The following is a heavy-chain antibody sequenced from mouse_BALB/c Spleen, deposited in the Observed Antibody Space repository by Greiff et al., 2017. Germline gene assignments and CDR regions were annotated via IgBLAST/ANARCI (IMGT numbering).Heavy chain of an antibody. V-gene: IGHV1S81*02. D-gene: IGHD2-2*01. CDR3: TNGYDDYAMDY. CDR1: GYTFTSYY. J-gene: IGHJ4*01. CDR2: INPSNGGT. Sequence: QVQLQQSGAELVKPGASVKLSCKASGYTFTSYYMYWVKQRPGQGLEWIGEINPSNGGTNFNEKFKSKATLTVDKSSSTAYMQLSSLTSEDSAVYYCTNGYDDYAMDYWGQGTSVTVSS.